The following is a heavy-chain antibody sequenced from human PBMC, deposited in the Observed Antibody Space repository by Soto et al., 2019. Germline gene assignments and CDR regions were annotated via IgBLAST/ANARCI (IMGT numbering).Heavy chain of an antibody. J-gene: IGHJ5*02. CDR1: GYTFTGYY. CDR3: ARDKSSLWGWFDP. D-gene: IGHD6-13*01. Sequence: ASVKVSCKASGYTFTGYYMHWVRQAPGQGLEWMGWINPNSGGTNYAQKFQGRVTMTRDTSTSTAYMELSRLRSDDTAVYYCARDKSSLWGWFDPWGQGTLVTVSS. CDR2: INPNSGGT. V-gene: IGHV1-2*02.